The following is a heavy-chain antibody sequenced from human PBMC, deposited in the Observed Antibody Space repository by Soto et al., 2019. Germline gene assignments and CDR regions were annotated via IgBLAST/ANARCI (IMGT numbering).Heavy chain of an antibody. J-gene: IGHJ5*02. Sequence: QVQLQESGPGLVKPSQTLSLTCTVSGASISSADYFWSWLRQPPGQGLEWIGYIYYSGNIFYNPSLESRVTISVDTSKNQFSLKLTSVTAADTAVYYCARQRTVYFARTGDWLDPWGKGTLVTVSS. CDR1: GASISSADYF. D-gene: IGHD3-9*01. CDR2: IYYSGNI. V-gene: IGHV4-30-4*01. CDR3: ARQRTVYFARTGDWLDP.